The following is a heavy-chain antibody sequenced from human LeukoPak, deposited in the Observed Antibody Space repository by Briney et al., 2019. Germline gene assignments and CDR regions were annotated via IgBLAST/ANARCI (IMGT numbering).Heavy chain of an antibody. Sequence: ASVKVSCKVSGYTLTELSMHWVRQAPGKGLEWMGGFDPEDGETIYAQKFQGRVTMTEDTSTDTAYMELSSLRSEDTAVYYRATDPPYGSGSYFDAFDIWGQGTMVTVSS. CDR1: GYTLTELS. CDR2: FDPEDGET. CDR3: ATDPPYGSGSYFDAFDI. D-gene: IGHD3-10*01. J-gene: IGHJ3*02. V-gene: IGHV1-24*01.